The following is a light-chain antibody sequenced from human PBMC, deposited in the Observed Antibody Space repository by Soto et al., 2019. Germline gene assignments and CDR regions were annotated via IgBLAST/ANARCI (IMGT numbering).Light chain of an antibody. J-gene: IGKJ3*01. CDR2: DAS. CDR3: QQRTNWLFT. CDR1: QSVSSY. V-gene: IGKV3-11*01. Sequence: EIVLTQSPATLSLSPGERATLSCRASQSVSSYLAWYQHKPGQAPRLLISDASNRATDVPARFSGSGSGTDFTLTISSLEPEDFAVYYCQQRTNWLFTFGPGTKVDIK.